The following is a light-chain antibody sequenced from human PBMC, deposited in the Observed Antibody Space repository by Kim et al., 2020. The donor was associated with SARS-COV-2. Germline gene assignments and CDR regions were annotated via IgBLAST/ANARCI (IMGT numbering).Light chain of an antibody. CDR3: QQYNNWPPYT. Sequence: VSPGERATPSCRASQNINYTLAWFRQKPGQAPSLLIYHSSTRAAGVPARFSGSGSGTEFTLTISSLQSEDFAIYFCQQYNNWPPYTFGQGTKLEI. V-gene: IGKV3-15*01. CDR2: HSS. CDR1: QNINYT. J-gene: IGKJ2*01.